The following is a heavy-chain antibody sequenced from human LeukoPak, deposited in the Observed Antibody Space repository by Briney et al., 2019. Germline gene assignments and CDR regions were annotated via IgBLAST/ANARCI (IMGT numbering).Heavy chain of an antibody. CDR3: ATDRYYGSGIPGFDY. CDR2: INPSGGTT. J-gene: IGHJ4*02. V-gene: IGHV1-46*01. CDR1: GYTFTSYF. Sequence: ASVKVSCKASGYTFTSYFMHWVRQAPGQGLEWMGIINPSGGTTSYAQKFQGRVTMTRDTSTSTVYMELSSLRSEDTAVYYCATDRYYGSGIPGFDYWGQGTLVTVSS. D-gene: IGHD3-10*01.